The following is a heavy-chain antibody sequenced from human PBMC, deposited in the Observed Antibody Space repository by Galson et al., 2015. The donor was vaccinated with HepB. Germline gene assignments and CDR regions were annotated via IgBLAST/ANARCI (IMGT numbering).Heavy chain of an antibody. CDR3: ARALLEAPFDYGDFPDIQYYFDY. Sequence: TLSLTCTVSGGSISSGDYYWSWIRQPPGKGLEWIGYIYYSGSTYYNPSLKSRVTISVNTSKNQFSLKLSSVTAADTAVYYCARALLEAPFDYGDFPDIQYYFDYWGQGTLVTVSS. CDR2: IYYSGST. D-gene: IGHD4-17*01. J-gene: IGHJ4*02. CDR1: GGSISSGDYY. V-gene: IGHV4-30-4*01.